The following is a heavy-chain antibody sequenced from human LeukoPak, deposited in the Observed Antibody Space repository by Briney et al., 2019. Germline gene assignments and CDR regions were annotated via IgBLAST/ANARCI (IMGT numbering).Heavy chain of an antibody. Sequence: ASVKVSCKASGYTFTNYLLHWVRQAPGQGLEWVGRIIPGGGSTNYAQKFRDRVTMTRDTSTSTVYMELSSLRSEDTAVYHCVREESGGYFDYWGLGTPVTVSS. D-gene: IGHD2-8*02. V-gene: IGHV1-46*01. CDR1: GYTFTNYL. CDR3: VREESGGYFDY. CDR2: IIPGGGST. J-gene: IGHJ4*02.